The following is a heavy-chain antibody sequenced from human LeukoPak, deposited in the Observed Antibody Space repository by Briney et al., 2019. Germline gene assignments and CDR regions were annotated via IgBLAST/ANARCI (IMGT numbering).Heavy chain of an antibody. V-gene: IGHV4-39*01. D-gene: IGHD4-17*01. Sequence: SSETLSLTCTVSGGSISSSSYYWGWIRQPPGKGLEWIGSIYYSGSTYYNPSLKSRVTISVDTSKNQFSLKLSSVTAADTAVYYCARRGPHGDCDYWGQGTLVTVPS. CDR2: IYYSGST. CDR1: GGSISSSSYY. J-gene: IGHJ4*02. CDR3: ARRGPHGDCDY.